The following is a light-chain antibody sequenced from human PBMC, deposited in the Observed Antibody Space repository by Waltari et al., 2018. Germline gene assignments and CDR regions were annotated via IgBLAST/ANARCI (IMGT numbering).Light chain of an antibody. CDR2: LEDSGNY. Sequence: QPVLTQSSSTSASLGSSVKLTCTLDSGHSTYIIARHQQQAGKAPRYLMKLEDSGNYNKGSGVPDRFSGSSSGAYRYLAIFNLQSEDEADYYCETWDSNTRVFGGGTKLTVL. CDR1: SGHSTYI. J-gene: IGLJ3*02. V-gene: IGLV4-60*03. CDR3: ETWDSNTRV.